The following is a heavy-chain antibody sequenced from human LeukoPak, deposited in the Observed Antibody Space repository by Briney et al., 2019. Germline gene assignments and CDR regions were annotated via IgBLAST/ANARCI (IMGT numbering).Heavy chain of an antibody. CDR2: ISGSGDSE. D-gene: IGHD3-9*01. V-gene: IGHV3-23*01. J-gene: IGHJ4*02. Sequence: GGSLRLTCAASGFTFSSYAMSWVRQAPGKGLEWVSVISGSGDSEYYADSVEGRFTLSGDNSRNTMYLQMNSLRADDTAVYYCAKDHIGTLSYDILSAFASWGQGTLVTVSS. CDR1: GFTFSSYA. CDR3: AKDHIGTLSYDILSAFAS.